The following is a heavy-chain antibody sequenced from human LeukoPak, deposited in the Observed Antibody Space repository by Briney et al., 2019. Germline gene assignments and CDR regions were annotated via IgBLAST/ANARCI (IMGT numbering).Heavy chain of an antibody. J-gene: IGHJ4*02. CDR3: ATTYYYGSGTYSLVY. D-gene: IGHD3-10*01. CDR2: IYYSGST. Sequence: SETLSLTCTGSGGTISSFYWSWIRQPPGKGLEWIGYIYYSGSTKYNPSLKSRVTISEDTSKNQFSLKLSSVTAADTAVYYCATTYYYGSGTYSLVYWGQGTLVTVSS. CDR1: GGTISSFY. V-gene: IGHV4-59*01.